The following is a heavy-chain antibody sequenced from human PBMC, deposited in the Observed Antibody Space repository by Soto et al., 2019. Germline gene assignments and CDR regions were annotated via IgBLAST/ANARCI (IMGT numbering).Heavy chain of an antibody. Sequence: QVQLVESGGGVVQPGRSLKLSCAASEFTFSSYTMYWVRQAPGKGLEWVAGISNDGGNTYYLDSVKGRFTISRDNSKNTLDLEMNSLRAEDAAGDVCSREGSMSVSAPGYWGQGTLVTVSS. J-gene: IGHJ4*02. CDR1: EFTFSSYT. V-gene: IGHV3-30-3*01. CDR3: SREGSMSVSAPGY. CDR2: ISNDGGNT. D-gene: IGHD3-10*01.